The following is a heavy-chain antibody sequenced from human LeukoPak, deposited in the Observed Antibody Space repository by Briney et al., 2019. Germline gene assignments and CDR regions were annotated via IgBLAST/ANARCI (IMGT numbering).Heavy chain of an antibody. CDR2: IYTSGST. D-gene: IGHD3-22*01. V-gene: IGHV4-61*02. J-gene: IGHJ4*02. CDR1: GGSISSGSYY. Sequence: SQTLSLTCTVSGGSISSGSYYWSWIRQPAGKGLEWIGRIYTSGSTNYNPSLKSRVTISVDTSRNQFSLKLSSVTAADTAVYYCARRYYYDSSGYDDWGQGTLVTVSS. CDR3: ARRYYYDSSGYDD.